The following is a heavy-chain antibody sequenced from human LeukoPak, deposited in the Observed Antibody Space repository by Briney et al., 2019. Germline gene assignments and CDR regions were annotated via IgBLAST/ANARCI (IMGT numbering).Heavy chain of an antibody. J-gene: IGHJ6*02. V-gene: IGHV3-30*02. Sequence: GGSLRLSCAASGFTFSSYGMHWVRQAPGKGLEWVAFIRYDGSNKYYADSVKGRFTISRDNSKNALYLQMNSLRAEDTAVYYCAKAPSITMVRGVISYFYGMDVWGQGTTVTVSS. CDR2: IRYDGSNK. D-gene: IGHD3-10*01. CDR3: AKAPSITMVRGVISYFYGMDV. CDR1: GFTFSSYG.